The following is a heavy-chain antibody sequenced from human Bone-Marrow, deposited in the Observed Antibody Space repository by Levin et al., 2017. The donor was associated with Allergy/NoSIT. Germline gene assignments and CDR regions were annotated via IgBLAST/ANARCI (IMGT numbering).Heavy chain of an antibody. V-gene: IGHV3-48*01. Sequence: GGSLRLSCAASGFSFTSHSMNWVRQAPGKGLEWVSYISSSGSTVYYADSVKGRFTISRDSGENSFYLQMSSLGAEDTAVYYCARDYYGDYFSDYWGQGTLVTVSS. CDR3: ARDYYGDYFSDY. D-gene: IGHD4-17*01. CDR2: ISSSGSTV. J-gene: IGHJ4*02. CDR1: GFSFTSHS.